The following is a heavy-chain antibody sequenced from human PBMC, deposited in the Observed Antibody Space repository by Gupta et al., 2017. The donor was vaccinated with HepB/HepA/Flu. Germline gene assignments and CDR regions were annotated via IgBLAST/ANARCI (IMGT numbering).Heavy chain of an antibody. Sequence: QVQLQQWGAGLLKPSETLSLTCAVYGGSFSGYYWSWLRQPPGKGLEWIGEINHSGSTNYNPSLKSRVTISVDTSKNQFSLKLSSVTAADTAVYYCARGPDYYDSSGYFRATHYYYYYYGMDVWGQGTTVTVSS. CDR1: GGSFSGYY. D-gene: IGHD3-22*01. J-gene: IGHJ6*02. CDR2: INHSGST. CDR3: ARGPDYYDSSGYFRATHYYYYYYGMDV. V-gene: IGHV4-34*01.